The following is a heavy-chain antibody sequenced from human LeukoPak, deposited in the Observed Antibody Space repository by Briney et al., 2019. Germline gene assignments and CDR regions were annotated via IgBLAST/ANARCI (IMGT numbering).Heavy chain of an antibody. J-gene: IGHJ4*02. CDR2: ISSSGTTT. CDR3: TTLTVANNFDY. CDR1: GFSFSVYE. Sequence: GGSLRLSCAASGFSFSVYEMHWVRQAPGKGLEWISDISSSGTTTYYADSVKGRFTISRDNAKNSLYLQMNSLRAEDTAVYYRTTLTVANNFDYWGQGTLVTVSS. V-gene: IGHV3-48*03. D-gene: IGHD5-12*01.